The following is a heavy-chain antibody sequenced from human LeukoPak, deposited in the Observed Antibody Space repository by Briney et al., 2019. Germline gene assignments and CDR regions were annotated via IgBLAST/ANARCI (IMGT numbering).Heavy chain of an antibody. J-gene: IGHJ4*02. CDR2: ITNSGSTI. Sequence: PGGSLRLSCTAPGFTFSDYYMSWIRQAPGEGLEWVSYITNSGSTIYYADSVKGRFSISRDNANNSLYLQMNRLRAEDTAVYYYARDHGLVVHGVFYYVDYWGQGTLVTVSA. CDR1: GFTFSDYY. CDR3: ARDHGLVVHGVFYYVDY. V-gene: IGHV3-11*01. D-gene: IGHD2-15*01.